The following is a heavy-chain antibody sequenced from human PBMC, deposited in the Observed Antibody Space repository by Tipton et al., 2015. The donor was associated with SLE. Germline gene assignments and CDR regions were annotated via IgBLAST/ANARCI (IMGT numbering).Heavy chain of an antibody. CDR3: ARALSLAALLAA. J-gene: IGHJ5*02. Sequence: SLRLSCAASGFTFSSNGMSWVRQAPGKGLEWVAVISYDGSNKYYADSVKGRFTISRDNSKNTMYLQMNSLRAEDTAVYYCARALSLAALLAAWGQATLVTVSS. CDR1: GFTFSSNG. D-gene: IGHD6-6*01. V-gene: IGHV3-30*03. CDR2: ISYDGSNK.